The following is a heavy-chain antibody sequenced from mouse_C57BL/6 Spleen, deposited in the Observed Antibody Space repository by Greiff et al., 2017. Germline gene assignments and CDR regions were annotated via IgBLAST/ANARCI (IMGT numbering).Heavy chain of an antibody. Sequence: EVQGVESGGGLVKPGGSLKLSCAASGFTFSDYGMHWVRQAPEKGLEWVAYISSGSSTIYYADTVKGRFTISRDNAKNTLFLQMTSLRSEDTAMCYSVRAGSYYGNTVGYSAVWGTGTTGTVSP. V-gene: IGHV5-17*01. CDR2: ISSGSSTI. D-gene: IGHD2-1*01. CDR1: GFTFSDYG. J-gene: IGHJ1*03. CDR3: VRAGSYYGNTVGYSAV.